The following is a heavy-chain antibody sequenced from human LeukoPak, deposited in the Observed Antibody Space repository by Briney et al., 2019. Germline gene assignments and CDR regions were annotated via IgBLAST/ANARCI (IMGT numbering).Heavy chain of an antibody. V-gene: IGHV3-48*03. CDR2: ISNSGSAI. D-gene: IGHD6-13*01. J-gene: IGHJ4*02. Sequence: GGSLRLSCAASGFTFSSFEMNWVRQAPGKGLEWVSYISNSGSAIYYADSVKGRFTISRDNAKNSLYLQMNSPRAEDTAVYYCARKAQSNSWSRFDYWGQGTLVTVSS. CDR1: GFTFSSFE. CDR3: ARKAQSNSWSRFDY.